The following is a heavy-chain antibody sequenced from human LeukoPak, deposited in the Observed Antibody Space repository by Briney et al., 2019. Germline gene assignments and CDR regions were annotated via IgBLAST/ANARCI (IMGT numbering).Heavy chain of an antibody. CDR3: ARANSGYDYFDY. Sequence: WASVKVSCKASGGTFSSYAISWVRQAPGQGLEWMGRIIPILGIANYAQKFQGRVTITADKSTSTAYMELSSLRSEDTAVYYCARANSGYDYFDYWGQGTLVTVSS. CDR1: GGTFSSYA. CDR2: IIPILGIA. J-gene: IGHJ4*02. D-gene: IGHD5-12*01. V-gene: IGHV1-69*04.